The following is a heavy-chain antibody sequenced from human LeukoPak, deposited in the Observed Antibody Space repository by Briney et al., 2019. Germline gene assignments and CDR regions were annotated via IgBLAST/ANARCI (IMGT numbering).Heavy chain of an antibody. D-gene: IGHD3-22*01. V-gene: IGHV3-73*01. Sequence: PGGSLRLSCATSGFAFSGSAIHWVRQASGKGLGWVGRIRSKANSYATTDAASVKGRFTISRDDSKNTAYLQMNSLNTEDTAVYYCTRPSYDSSVSGVVYWGQGTLVTVSS. CDR2: IRSKANSYAT. J-gene: IGHJ4*02. CDR3: TRPSYDSSVSGVVY. CDR1: GFAFSGSA.